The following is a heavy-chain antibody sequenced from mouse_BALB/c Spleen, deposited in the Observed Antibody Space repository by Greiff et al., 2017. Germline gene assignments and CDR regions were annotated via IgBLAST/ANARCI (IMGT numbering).Heavy chain of an antibody. CDR1: GFSLTSYG. D-gene: IGHD1-1*01. CDR2: IWSGGST. Sequence: QVQLQQSGPGLVQPSQSLSITCTVSGFSLTSYGVHWVRQSPGKGLEWLGVIWSGGSTDYNAAFISRLSISKDNSKSQVFFKMNSLQANDTAIYYCAISYYYGSSSYYFDYWGQGTTLTVSS. V-gene: IGHV2-2*02. J-gene: IGHJ2*01. CDR3: AISYYYGSSSYYFDY.